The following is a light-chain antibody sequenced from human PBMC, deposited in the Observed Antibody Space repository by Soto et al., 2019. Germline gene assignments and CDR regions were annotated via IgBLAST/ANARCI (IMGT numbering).Light chain of an antibody. CDR3: CSYATGSVYV. V-gene: IGLV2-14*01. J-gene: IGLJ1*01. CDR2: DVN. Sequence: SALTQPASVSGSPGQSITISCTGTSSDVGGYNYVSWYQQHPGKVPKLMMFDVNNRPSGVSNRFSGSKSGNTASLTISGLQAEDEADYFCCSYATGSVYVFGTGTQLTVL. CDR1: SSDVGGYNY.